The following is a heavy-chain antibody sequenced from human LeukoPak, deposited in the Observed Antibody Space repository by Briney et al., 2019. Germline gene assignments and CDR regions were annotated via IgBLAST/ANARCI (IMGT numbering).Heavy chain of an antibody. CDR1: GGSISSSSYY. J-gene: IGHJ4*02. V-gene: IGHV4-39*02. D-gene: IGHD5-24*01. Sequence: PSETLSLTCTVSGGSISSSSYYWGWIRRPPGEGLEWIGSIYYSGSTYYNPSLKSRVTISVDTSKNQFSLKLSSVTAADTAVYYCARESYLTMATVPFDYWGQGTLVTVSS. CDR3: ARESYLTMATVPFDY. CDR2: IYYSGST.